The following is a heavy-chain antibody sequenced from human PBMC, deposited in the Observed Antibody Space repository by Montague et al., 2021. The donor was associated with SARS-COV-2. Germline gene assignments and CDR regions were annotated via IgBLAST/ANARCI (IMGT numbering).Heavy chain of an antibody. J-gene: IGHJ4*02. Sequence: CAISGDSVSSNSVAWSWIRRSPSRGLEWLGGTYYRSKWYSDYAPSVRGRLTVNPDASKNEFSLELNYVTPEDTAVYYCVRYSGWFYFDFWGQGTPVTVSS. CDR3: VRYSGWFYFDF. D-gene: IGHD6-19*01. CDR1: GDSVSSNSVA. V-gene: IGHV6-1*01. CDR2: TYYRSKWYS.